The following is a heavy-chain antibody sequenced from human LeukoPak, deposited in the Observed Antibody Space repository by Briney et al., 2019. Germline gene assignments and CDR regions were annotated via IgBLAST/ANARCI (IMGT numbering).Heavy chain of an antibody. CDR1: GYTFTSYD. Sequence: ASVKVSCKASGYTFTSYDINWVRQATGQGLEWMGWMNPNSGNTGYAQKLQGRVTMTRNTSISTAYMELSSLRSEDTAVYYCARVPCSGGSCSYQHIRYARFPRSYYYYGMDVWGQGTTVTVSS. D-gene: IGHD2-15*01. CDR2: MNPNSGNT. V-gene: IGHV1-8*01. J-gene: IGHJ6*02. CDR3: ARVPCSGGSCSYQHIRYARFPRSYYYYGMDV.